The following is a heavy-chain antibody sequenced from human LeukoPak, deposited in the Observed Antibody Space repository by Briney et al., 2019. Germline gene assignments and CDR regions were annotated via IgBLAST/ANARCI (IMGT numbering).Heavy chain of an antibody. CDR2: IYYSGST. V-gene: IGHV4-59*01. Sequence: SETLSLTCTVSGGSISSYYLSWIRQPPGKGLEWIGYIYYSGSTNYNPSLKSRVTISVDTSKNQFSLKLSSVTAADTAVYYCARDPRRGIDYWGQGTLVTVSS. CDR1: GGSISSYY. J-gene: IGHJ4*02. CDR3: ARDPRRGIDY. D-gene: IGHD6-13*01.